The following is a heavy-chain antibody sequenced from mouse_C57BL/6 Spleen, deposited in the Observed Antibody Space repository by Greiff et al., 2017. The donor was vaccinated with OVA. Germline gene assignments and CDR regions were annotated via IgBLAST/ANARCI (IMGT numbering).Heavy chain of an antibody. D-gene: IGHD2-1*01. CDR1: GFTFSSYA. CDR2: ISSGGDYI. V-gene: IGHV5-9-1*02. CDR3: TREGDYGKDYFDY. Sequence: EVKLVESGEGLVKPGGSLKLSCAASGFTFSSYAMSWVRQTPEKRLEWVAYISSGGDYIYYADTVKGRFTISRDNARNTLYLQMSSLKSEDTAMYYCTREGDYGKDYFDYWGQGTTLTVSS. J-gene: IGHJ2*01.